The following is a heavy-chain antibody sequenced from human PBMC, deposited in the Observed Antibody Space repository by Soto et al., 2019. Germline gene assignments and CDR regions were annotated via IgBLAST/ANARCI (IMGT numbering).Heavy chain of an antibody. V-gene: IGHV4-34*01. J-gene: IGHJ4*02. D-gene: IGHD3-16*02. CDR1: GGSFSGYY. CDR3: TREMMTFGGVIATFDY. CDR2: INHSGST. Sequence: QVQLQQWGAGLLKPSETLSLTCAVYGGSFSGYYWSWIRQPPGKGLEWIGEINHSGSTNYNPSLKSRVTISXXTXKXXFSLKLSSVTAADTAVYYCTREMMTFGGVIATFDYWGQGTLVTVSS.